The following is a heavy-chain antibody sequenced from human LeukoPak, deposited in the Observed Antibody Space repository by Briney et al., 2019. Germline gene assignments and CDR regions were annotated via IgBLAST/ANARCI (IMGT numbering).Heavy chain of an antibody. J-gene: IGHJ3*02. CDR2: ISWNSGSI. D-gene: IGHD3-22*01. CDR1: GFTFDDYA. V-gene: IGHV3-9*01. Sequence: GGSLRLSCAASGFTFDDYAMHWVRHAPGKGLEGVSGISWNSGSIGYADSVKGRFTISRDNAKNSLYLQMNSLRAEDTALYYCAKLTNYYDSSGYPGGDAFDIWGQGTMVTVSS. CDR3: AKLTNYYDSSGYPGGDAFDI.